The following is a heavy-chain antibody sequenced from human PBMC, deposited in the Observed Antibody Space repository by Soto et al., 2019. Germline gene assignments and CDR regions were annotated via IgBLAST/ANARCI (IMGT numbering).Heavy chain of an antibody. J-gene: IGHJ5*02. V-gene: IGHV4-30-2*01. CDR1: KESICRGAQS. CDR3: ARVPAP. CDR2: IYHSGST. Sequence: SQTLSQNRGVGKESICRGAQSWSWIRQPPGKGLEWIGYIYHSGSTYYNPSLKSRVTISVDRSKNQFSLKLTSVIAAETAVYYCARVPAPWGQGTLVSVSS.